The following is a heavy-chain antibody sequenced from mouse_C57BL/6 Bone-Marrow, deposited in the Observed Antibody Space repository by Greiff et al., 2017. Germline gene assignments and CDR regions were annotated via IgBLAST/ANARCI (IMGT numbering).Heavy chain of an antibody. V-gene: IGHV1-82*01. CDR1: GYAFSSSW. CDR3: ARRDSNLDYAMDY. J-gene: IGHJ4*01. Sequence: QVQLQQSGPELVKPGASVKISCKASGYAFSSSWMNWVKQRPGKGLEWIGRIYPGDGDTNYNGKFKGKATLTAYKSSSTAYMQLSSLTSEDSAVYFCARRDSNLDYAMDYWGQGTSVTVSS. D-gene: IGHD2-5*01. CDR2: IYPGDGDT.